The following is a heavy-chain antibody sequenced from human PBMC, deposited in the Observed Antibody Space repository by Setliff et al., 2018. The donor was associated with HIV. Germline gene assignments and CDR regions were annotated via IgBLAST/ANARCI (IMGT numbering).Heavy chain of an antibody. D-gene: IGHD3-22*01. CDR1: GFTFDDYA. CDR2: ISWKGDVR. J-gene: IGHJ1*01. Sequence: LRLSCAASGFTFDDYAMHWVRQAPGKGLEWVSGISWKGDVRGYADSVKGRFTVSRDNAKNSLYLQMNSLRPEDSAFYCCATAALYDSSGFYAQWGQGTRVTVSS. V-gene: IGHV3-9*01. CDR3: ATAALYDSSGFYAQ.